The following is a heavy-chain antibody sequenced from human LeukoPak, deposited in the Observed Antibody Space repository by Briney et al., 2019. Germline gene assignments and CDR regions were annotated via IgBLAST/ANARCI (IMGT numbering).Heavy chain of an antibody. CDR3: ARKMATIKALAFDI. V-gene: IGHV1-2*02. CDR1: GYTFTGYY. J-gene: IGHJ3*02. D-gene: IGHD5-24*01. Sequence: ASVKVSCKASGYTFTGYYMQWVRQAPGQGLEWMGWINPNSGGTNYAQKFQGRVTMTRDTSISTAYMELSRLRSDDTAVYYCARKMATIKALAFDIWGQGTMVTVSS. CDR2: INPNSGGT.